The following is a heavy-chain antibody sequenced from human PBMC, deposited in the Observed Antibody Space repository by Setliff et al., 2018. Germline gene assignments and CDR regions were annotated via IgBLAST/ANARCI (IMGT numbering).Heavy chain of an antibody. J-gene: IGHJ4*02. Sequence: PGGSLRLSCAASGFTFSNSWMSWVRQAPGKGLEWVANIKQDGSEKYYVDSVKGRFTISRDNAKNSLYLQMSSLRAEDTAVYYCARETLPYYFDYWGQGTLVT. CDR1: GFTFSNSW. CDR3: ARETLPYYFDY. V-gene: IGHV3-7*01. CDR2: IKQDGSEK.